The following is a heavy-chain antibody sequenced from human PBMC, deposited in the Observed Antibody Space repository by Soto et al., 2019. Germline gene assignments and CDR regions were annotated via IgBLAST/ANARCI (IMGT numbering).Heavy chain of an antibody. J-gene: IGHJ5*02. D-gene: IGHD2-15*01. Sequence: PSETLSLTRTVSGGSISSGGYYWSWIRQHPGKGLEWIGYIYYSGSTYYNPSLKSRVTISVDTSKNQFSLKLSSVTAADTAVYYCARVRRYCSGGSCYSGLDWFDPWGQGTLVTVS. CDR1: GGSISSGGYY. V-gene: IGHV4-31*03. CDR2: IYYSGST. CDR3: ARVRRYCSGGSCYSGLDWFDP.